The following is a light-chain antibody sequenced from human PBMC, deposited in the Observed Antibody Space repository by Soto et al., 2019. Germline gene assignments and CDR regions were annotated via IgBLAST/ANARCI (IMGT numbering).Light chain of an antibody. V-gene: IGKV3-15*01. J-gene: IGKJ5*01. Sequence: EIVMTQSAATLSVSPGERATVSCRASQSISNNLAWYQQQPGQTPRLLIYGASTTATGIPARFSGSGTGTEFTLTISSLQSEDFAVYYCQQYHNWPITFGQGTRLEIK. CDR3: QQYHNWPIT. CDR1: QSISNN. CDR2: GAS.